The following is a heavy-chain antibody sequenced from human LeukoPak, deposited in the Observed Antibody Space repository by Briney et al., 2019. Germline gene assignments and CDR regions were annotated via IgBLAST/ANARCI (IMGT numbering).Heavy chain of an antibody. CDR1: GYTFTSYA. J-gene: IGHJ4*02. D-gene: IGHD3-10*01. V-gene: IGHV7-4-1*02. Sequence: ASVKVSCKASGYTFTSYAMNWVRQAPGQGLEWMGWINTNTGNPTYAQGFTGRFVFSLDTSVSTAYLQISSLKAGDTAVYYCARSYYYGSGSRSYYFDYWGQGTLVTVSS. CDR3: ARSYYYGSGSRSYYFDY. CDR2: INTNTGNP.